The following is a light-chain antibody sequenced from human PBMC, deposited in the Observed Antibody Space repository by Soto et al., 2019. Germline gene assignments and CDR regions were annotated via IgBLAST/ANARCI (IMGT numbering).Light chain of an antibody. CDR2: GAS. CDR1: QSVSGTY. J-gene: IGKJ5*01. CDR3: QQFGNSPIT. V-gene: IGKV3-20*01. Sequence: EIVLTQSPGTLSLSPGERATLSCRASQSVSGTYFAWYQQKPGQAPRLLFSGASLRATGIPDRFSGGGSGTDFTLTISRLEPEAFAVYYCQQFGNSPITFGQGTRLEIK.